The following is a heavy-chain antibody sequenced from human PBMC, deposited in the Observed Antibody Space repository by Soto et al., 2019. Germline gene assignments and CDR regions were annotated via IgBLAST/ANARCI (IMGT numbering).Heavy chain of an antibody. V-gene: IGHV3-23*01. Sequence: EVHLLESGGGVVQPGGSLRLSCEASGFTFGNYGMNWVRQAPGKGLEWVSGISGGGGSTYYADSVKGRFTVSREPSKSTVFLEMKSLRAEDTAVYYCAKGFIVVVTVIRPDDAFDVWGQGTLVTVSS. D-gene: IGHD2-21*02. CDR1: GFTFGNYG. CDR3: AKGFIVVVTVIRPDDAFDV. J-gene: IGHJ3*01. CDR2: ISGGGGST.